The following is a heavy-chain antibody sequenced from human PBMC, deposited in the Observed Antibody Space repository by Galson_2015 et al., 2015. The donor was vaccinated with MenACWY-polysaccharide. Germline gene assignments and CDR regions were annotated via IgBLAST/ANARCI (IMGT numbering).Heavy chain of an antibody. D-gene: IGHD5-18*01. Sequence: SVKVSCKASGYTFTNYDINWVRQATGQGLEWMGWMNPNSGNTGYAQKFQGRVTMTRDTSISTAYMQLRSLRYEDTAVYYCARVVRRKYSYSDYWGQGTLVSVPS. J-gene: IGHJ4*02. CDR2: MNPNSGNT. CDR3: ARVVRRKYSYSDY. V-gene: IGHV1-8*01. CDR1: GYTFTNYD.